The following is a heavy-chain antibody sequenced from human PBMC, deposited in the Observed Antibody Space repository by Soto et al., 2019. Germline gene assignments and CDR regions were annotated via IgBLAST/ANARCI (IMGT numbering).Heavy chain of an antibody. CDR3: AVLGYCSSTSCP. J-gene: IGHJ5*02. Sequence: ASVKVSCKASGYTFTSYAMDWVRLAPGQRLEWMGWINAGNGNTKYSQKVQGRVTITRDTSASTAYMELSSLRSEDTAVYYCAVLGYCSSTSCPWGEGILVTVSS. CDR2: INAGNGNT. V-gene: IGHV1-3*01. CDR1: GYTFTSYA. D-gene: IGHD2-2*01.